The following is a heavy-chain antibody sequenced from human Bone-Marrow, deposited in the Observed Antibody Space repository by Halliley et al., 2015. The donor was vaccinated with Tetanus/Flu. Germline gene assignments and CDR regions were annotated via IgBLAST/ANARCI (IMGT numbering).Heavy chain of an antibody. J-gene: IGHJ5*02. CDR2: ISDSGDT. CDR3: ARDSRYYSSDYFDDWFGP. V-gene: IGHV4-61*03. D-gene: IGHD3-22*01. Sequence: TLSLTCAVSGGSISSGGYYWSWIRQPPGKRLEWLGHISDSGDTNYNPSLEGRVSISVDTSKNHFSLRLRSVTAADAALYYCARDSRYYSSDYFDDWFGPWGQGILVTVSS. CDR1: GGSISSGGYY.